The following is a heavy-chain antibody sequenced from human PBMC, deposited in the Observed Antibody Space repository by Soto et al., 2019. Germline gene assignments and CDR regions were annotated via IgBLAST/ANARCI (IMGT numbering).Heavy chain of an antibody. D-gene: IGHD3-3*01. CDR2: ISAYNGNT. CDR1: GYTFTSYG. CDR3: ARSYDFWSGYHGFDP. J-gene: IGHJ5*02. V-gene: IGHV1-18*01. Sequence: GASVKVSCKASGYTFTSYGISWVRQAPGQGLEWMGWISAYNGNTNYAQKLQGRVTMTTDTSTSTAYMELRSLRSDDTAVYYCARSYDFWSGYHGFDPWGQGTLVTVSS.